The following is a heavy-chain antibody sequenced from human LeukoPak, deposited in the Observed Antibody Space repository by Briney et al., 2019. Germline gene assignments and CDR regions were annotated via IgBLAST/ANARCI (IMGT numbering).Heavy chain of an antibody. Sequence: GASMKISCKASGYTFTSHYVHWVRQAPGQGPEWMGMINPSGGSTSYSQKFQGRVTMTRDTSTTTLYMDLSSLRSADTAVYYCARSPITNIWYYFDYWGQGTLVTVSS. V-gene: IGHV1-46*01. CDR1: GYTFTSHY. CDR3: ARSPITNIWYYFDY. D-gene: IGHD2-8*02. CDR2: INPSGGST. J-gene: IGHJ4*02.